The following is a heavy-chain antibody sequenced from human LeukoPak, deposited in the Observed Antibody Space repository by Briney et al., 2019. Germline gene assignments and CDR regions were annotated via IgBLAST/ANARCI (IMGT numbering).Heavy chain of an antibody. D-gene: IGHD6-13*01. CDR1: GFTFSSYS. Sequence: PGGSLRLSCAASGFTFSSYSMNWVRQAPGKGLEWVSYISSSSTIYYADSVKGRFALSRDNAKNSLYLHLNSLRAEDTAVYYCARVHHSSSWGTDDCWGQGTLVTVSS. J-gene: IGHJ4*02. V-gene: IGHV3-48*01. CDR3: ARVHHSSSWGTDDC. CDR2: ISSSSTI.